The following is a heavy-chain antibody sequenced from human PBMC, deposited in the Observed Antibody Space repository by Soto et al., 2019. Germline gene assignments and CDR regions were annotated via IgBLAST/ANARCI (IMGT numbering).Heavy chain of an antibody. V-gene: IGHV4-31*03. J-gene: IGHJ6*02. CDR2: IYYSGST. Sequence: PSETLSLTCTVSGGSISSGGYYWSWIRQHPGKGLEWIGYIYYSGSTYYNPSLKSRVTISVDTSKNQFSLKLSSVTAADTAVYYCAREGGASDTAMNDGMDVWGQGTTVTVSS. CDR1: GGSISSGGYY. CDR3: AREGGASDTAMNDGMDV. D-gene: IGHD5-18*01.